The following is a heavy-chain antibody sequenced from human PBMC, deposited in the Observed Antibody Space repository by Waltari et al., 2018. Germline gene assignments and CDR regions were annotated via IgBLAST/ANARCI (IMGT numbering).Heavy chain of an antibody. CDR1: GFTFSSYG. CDR2: ISYDGSNK. J-gene: IGHJ4*02. CDR3: AKGYSSSWYPLPFDY. Sequence: QVQLVESGGGVVQPGRSLRLSCAASGFTFSSYGMHWVRQAPGKGLEWVAVISYDGSNKYCADSVKGRFTISRDNSKNTLYLQMNSLRAEDTAVYYCAKGYSSSWYPLPFDYWGQGTLVTVSS. D-gene: IGHD6-13*01. V-gene: IGHV3-30*18.